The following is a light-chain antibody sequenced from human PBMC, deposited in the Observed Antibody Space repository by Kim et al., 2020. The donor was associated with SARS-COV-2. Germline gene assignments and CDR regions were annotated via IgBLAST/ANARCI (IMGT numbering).Light chain of an antibody. CDR3: HQSHSLPYT. CDR1: ETMGSS. CDR2: YTS. Sequence: SPGEKVTITCRASETMGSSLHWYQLKPDQSPKLLIKYTSQSISGVPSRFSGSGSGTDFTLTINSLEAEDAAAYYCHQSHSLPYTFGQGTKLEI. J-gene: IGKJ2*01. V-gene: IGKV6D-21*02.